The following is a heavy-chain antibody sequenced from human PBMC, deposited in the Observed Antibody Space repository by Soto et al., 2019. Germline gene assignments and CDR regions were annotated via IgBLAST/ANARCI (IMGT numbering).Heavy chain of an antibody. V-gene: IGHV4-59*08. D-gene: IGHD6-19*01. CDR3: ARRTVAGTVYFDY. Sequence: SETLSLTCTVSGGSINNYYWSWIRKSPGKGLESIGYIYYSGSTKYNPSLKSRVTISVDTSKNLFSLKLTSVTAADTAVYYCARRTVAGTVYFDYWGQGTLVTVSS. J-gene: IGHJ4*02. CDR2: IYYSGST. CDR1: GGSINNYY.